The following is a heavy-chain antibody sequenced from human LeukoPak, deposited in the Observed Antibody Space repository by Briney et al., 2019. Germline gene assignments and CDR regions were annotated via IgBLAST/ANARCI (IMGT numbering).Heavy chain of an antibody. Sequence: ASVKVSCKASGGTFSTYASGWVRQAPGQGLEWMGGTIPVIDTTNYAQKFQGRVTITADESTSTAYMELSSLRSDDTAVYYCARVSYDYVWGSYRELDYWGQGTLVTVSS. D-gene: IGHD3-16*02. CDR1: GGTFSTYA. J-gene: IGHJ4*02. CDR2: TIPVIDTT. V-gene: IGHV1-69*13. CDR3: ARVSYDYVWGSYRELDY.